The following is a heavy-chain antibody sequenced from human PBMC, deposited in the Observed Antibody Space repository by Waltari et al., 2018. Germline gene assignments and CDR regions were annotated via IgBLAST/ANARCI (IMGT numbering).Heavy chain of an antibody. V-gene: IGHV3-7*01. Sequence: EVQLVESGGGLVQPGGSLRLSCAASGFTFRRYWMTWVRQAPGKGLEWVANIKQDGSEKYYVDSVKGRFTISRDNAKNSLYLQMNSLRAEDTAVYYCARIWTPLYDLDAFDIWGQGTMVTVSS. CDR3: ARIWTPLYDLDAFDI. CDR2: IKQDGSEK. CDR1: GFTFRRYW. J-gene: IGHJ3*02. D-gene: IGHD3-3*01.